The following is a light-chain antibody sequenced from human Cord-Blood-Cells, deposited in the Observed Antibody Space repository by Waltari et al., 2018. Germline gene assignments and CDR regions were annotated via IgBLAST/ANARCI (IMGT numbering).Light chain of an antibody. CDR1: SCSVSTSSY. V-gene: IGLV8-61*01. Sequence: QTVVTQEPSFSVSPGGTVTLTCGVSSCSVSTSSYHPWYQQTPGHAPPTLIYSTNTRSSGVPDRFSGSILGNKAALTITGAQADDESDYYCVLYMGSGIWVFGGGTKLTVL. CDR2: STN. CDR3: VLYMGSGIWV. J-gene: IGLJ3*02.